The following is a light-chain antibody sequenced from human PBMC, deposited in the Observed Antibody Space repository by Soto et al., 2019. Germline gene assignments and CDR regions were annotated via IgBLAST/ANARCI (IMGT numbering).Light chain of an antibody. CDR3: QQYNSYWT. V-gene: IGKV1-33*01. Sequence: DIQMTQSPSSLSASVGDRVTITCQASQDISNYLNWYQQKPGKAPKLLIYDASNLETGVPSRFSGSGSGTDFTFTISSLQADDFATYYCQQYNSYWTFGQGTKVEIK. J-gene: IGKJ1*01. CDR1: QDISNY. CDR2: DAS.